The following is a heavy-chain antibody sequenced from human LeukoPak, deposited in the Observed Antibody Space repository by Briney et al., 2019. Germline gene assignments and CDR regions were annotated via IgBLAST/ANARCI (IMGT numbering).Heavy chain of an antibody. CDR1: GFTFSNYG. V-gene: IGHV3-33*01. CDR2: IWFDGSNK. J-gene: IGHJ5*02. CDR3: ARDSGGSWLDP. D-gene: IGHD3-10*01. Sequence: GGSLRLSCAASGFTFSNYGMHWVRQAPGKGLEWVAIIWFDGSNKYYADSVKGRFIISRDNSKSTVYVQMNSLRAEDTAVYYCARDSGGSWLDPWGQGTLVTVSS.